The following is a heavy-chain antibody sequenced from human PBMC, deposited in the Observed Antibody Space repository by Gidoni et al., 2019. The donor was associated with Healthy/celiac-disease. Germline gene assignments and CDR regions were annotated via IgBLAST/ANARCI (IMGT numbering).Heavy chain of an antibody. Sequence: QLQLQESGPGLVKPSETLSLTCTVSGGSISSSSYYWGWIRQPPGKGLEWIGSIYYSGSTYYNPSLKSRVTISVDTSKNQFSLKLSSVTAADTAVYYCARQRQWLGLFDYWGQGTLVTVSS. CDR2: IYYSGST. V-gene: IGHV4-39*01. J-gene: IGHJ4*02. D-gene: IGHD6-19*01. CDR3: ARQRQWLGLFDY. CDR1: GGSISSSSYY.